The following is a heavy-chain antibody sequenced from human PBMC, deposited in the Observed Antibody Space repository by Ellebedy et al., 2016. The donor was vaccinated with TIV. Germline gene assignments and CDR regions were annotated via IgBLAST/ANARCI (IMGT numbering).Heavy chain of an antibody. V-gene: IGHV4-59*08. CDR1: GGSISSYY. CDR3: ARHVQMEWLLSPVYGMDV. CDR2: IYYSGST. Sequence: MPSETLSLTCTVSGGSISSYYWSWIRQPPWKGLEWIGFIYYSGSTNYNPSLKSRVTISVDTSKNQFSLKLSSVTAADTAVYYCARHVQMEWLLSPVYGMDVWGQGTTVTVSS. D-gene: IGHD3-3*01. J-gene: IGHJ6*02.